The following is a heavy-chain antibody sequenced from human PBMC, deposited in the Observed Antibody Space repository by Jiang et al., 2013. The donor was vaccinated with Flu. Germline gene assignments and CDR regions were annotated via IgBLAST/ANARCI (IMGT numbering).Heavy chain of an antibody. CDR1: GDPMRTETYY. J-gene: IGHJ1*01. CDR3: ARHPLYYYDSTGEIQR. CDR2: IYYSGTT. V-gene: IGHV4-39*01. D-gene: IGHD3-22*01. Sequence: GSGLVKPSETLSLTCTVSGDPMRTETYYWGWIRQAPGKGLEWIGSIYYSGTTYYSPSLKSRVTISVDTSKNQFSLKLNSVTAADTAVYYCARHPLYYYDSTGEIQRWGQGTLVTVSS.